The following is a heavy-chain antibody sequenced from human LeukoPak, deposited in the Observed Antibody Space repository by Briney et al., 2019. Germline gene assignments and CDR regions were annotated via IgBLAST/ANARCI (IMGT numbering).Heavy chain of an antibody. V-gene: IGHV4-34*01. CDR1: GGSFSGYY. CDR3: ARDLYGDDYFDY. D-gene: IGHD4-17*01. CDR2: INHSGST. J-gene: IGHJ4*02. Sequence: SETLSLTCAVYGGSFSGYYWSWIRQPPGKGLEWIGEINHSGSTNYNPSLKSRVTISVDTSKNQFSLKLSSVTAADTAVYYCARDLYGDDYFDYWGQGTLVTVSS.